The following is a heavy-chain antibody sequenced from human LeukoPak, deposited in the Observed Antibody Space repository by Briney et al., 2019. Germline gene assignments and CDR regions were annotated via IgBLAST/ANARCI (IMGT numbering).Heavy chain of an antibody. Sequence: ASVKVSCKASGGTFSSYAISWVRQAPGQGLEWMGGIIPIFGTANYAQKFQGRVTITADESTSTAYVELSSLRSEDTAVYYCAREGGGQGGITIFTSGRTGFVYWGQGTLVTVSS. CDR1: GGTFSSYA. CDR2: IIPIFGTA. D-gene: IGHD3-9*01. J-gene: IGHJ4*02. V-gene: IGHV1-69*13. CDR3: AREGGGQGGITIFTSGRTGFVY.